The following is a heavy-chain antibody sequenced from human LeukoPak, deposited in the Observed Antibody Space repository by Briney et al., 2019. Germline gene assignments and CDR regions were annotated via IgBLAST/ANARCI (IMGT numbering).Heavy chain of an antibody. V-gene: IGHV4-30-4*01. D-gene: IGHD4-23*01. CDR3: ARGGTVANYYYYGMDV. CDR2: IYYSGST. Sequence: SETLSLTCTVSGGSISSGDYYWSWIRQPPGKGLEWIGYIYYSGSTYYNPSLKSRVTISVDTSKNQFPLELSSVTAADTAVYYCARGGTVANYYYYGMDVWGQGTTVTVSS. CDR1: GGSISSGDYY. J-gene: IGHJ6*02.